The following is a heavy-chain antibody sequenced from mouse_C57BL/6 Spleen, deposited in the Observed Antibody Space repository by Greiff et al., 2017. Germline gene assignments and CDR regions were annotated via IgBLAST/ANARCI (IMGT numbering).Heavy chain of an antibody. CDR1: GFTFSSYA. Sequence: EVQLVESGGGLVKPGGSLKLSCAASGFTFSSYAMSWVRQTPEKRLEWVATISAGGSYTYYPDNVKGRFTISRDNAKNTLYLQMSQLKSEDTAMYYCAREGLDSLHAMDYWGQGTSVTVSS. J-gene: IGHJ4*01. CDR2: ISAGGSYT. CDR3: AREGLDSLHAMDY. D-gene: IGHD6-2*01. V-gene: IGHV5-4*01.